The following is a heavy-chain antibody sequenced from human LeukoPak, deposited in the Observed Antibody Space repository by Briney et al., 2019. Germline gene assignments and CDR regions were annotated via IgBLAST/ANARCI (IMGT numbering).Heavy chain of an antibody. CDR3: ARARGGSFDY. V-gene: IGHV4-59*01. Sequence: NASETLSLTCTVSGGSISSYYWSWIRQPPGKGLEWIGYIYYSGSTNYNPSLKSRVTISVDTSKNQFSLKLSSVTAADTAVYYCARARGGSFDYWGQGTLVTVSS. CDR1: GGSISSYY. J-gene: IGHJ4*02. D-gene: IGHD3-16*01. CDR2: IYYSGST.